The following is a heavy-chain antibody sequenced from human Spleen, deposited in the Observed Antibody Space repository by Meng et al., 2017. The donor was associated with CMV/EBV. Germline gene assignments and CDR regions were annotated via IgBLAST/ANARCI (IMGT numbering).Heavy chain of an antibody. CDR3: ARGYNWNYSGIDV. Sequence: SETLSLTCGVSGGSISSGDYYWSWVRQPPGKGLQWIGYIYYSGITYYNPSLKSRVIISVDTSQNQLSLTLRSVTAADTAVYYCARGYNWNYSGIDVWGQGTTVTVSS. J-gene: IGHJ6*02. V-gene: IGHV4-30-4*02. CDR1: GGSISSGDYY. D-gene: IGHD1-20*01. CDR2: IYYSGIT.